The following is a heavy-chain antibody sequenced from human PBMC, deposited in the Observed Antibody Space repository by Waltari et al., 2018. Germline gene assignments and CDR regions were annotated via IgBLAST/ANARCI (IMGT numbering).Heavy chain of an antibody. J-gene: IGHJ4*02. CDR3: ASGYGSGSHLDY. V-gene: IGHV3-21*01. Sequence: EVQLVESGGGLVKPGGSLRLSCAASGFTFSSYSMNWVRQAPGKGLEWVSSISSSSSYIYYADSVKGRFTISRDNAKNSLYLQMNSLRAEDTAVYYCASGYGSGSHLDYWGQGTLVTVSS. CDR1: GFTFSSYS. D-gene: IGHD3-10*01. CDR2: ISSSSSYI.